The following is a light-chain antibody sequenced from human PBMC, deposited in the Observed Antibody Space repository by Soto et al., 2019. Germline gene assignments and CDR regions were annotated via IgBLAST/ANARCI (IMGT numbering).Light chain of an antibody. CDR1: SSDVGGYDF. Sequence: QAVLTQPPSASGSPGQSVTISCTGTSSDVGGYDFVSWYQQHPGKAPKLIIYEVIRRPSGVPDRFSASKSGNTASLTVSGLQAEDEADYYFSSYAGSDNLAYVFGTGTKLTVL. CDR3: SSYAGSDNLAYV. J-gene: IGLJ1*01. CDR2: EVI. V-gene: IGLV2-8*01.